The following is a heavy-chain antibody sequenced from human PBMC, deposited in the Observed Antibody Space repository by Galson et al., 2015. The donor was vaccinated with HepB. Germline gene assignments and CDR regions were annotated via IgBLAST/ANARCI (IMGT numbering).Heavy chain of an antibody. Sequence: SLRLSCAASGFTFSIYGMTWVRQAPGKGLEWVSSLSGSGGDTFYADSVKGRFTISRDNSKNTLFLQMNSLRVDDTAVYFCAKGRVDGYNLLGFDSWGQGTRVTVSS. D-gene: IGHD5-24*01. J-gene: IGHJ4*02. CDR2: LSGSGGDT. CDR1: GFTFSIYG. V-gene: IGHV3-23*01. CDR3: AKGRVDGYNLLGFDS.